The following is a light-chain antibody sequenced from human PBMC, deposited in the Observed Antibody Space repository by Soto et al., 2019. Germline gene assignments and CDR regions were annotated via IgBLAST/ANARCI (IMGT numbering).Light chain of an antibody. CDR3: HQYGTSPWT. CDR2: GAS. Sequence: EIVLTQSPGTLSLSPGERATLSCRASQTVSSNYLAWYQQKPGQAPRLLIYGASSRATGIPDRFSGGGSGTDVTLTISRLEPEDFAVYHCHQYGTSPWTFGQGTKVELK. J-gene: IGKJ1*01. CDR1: QTVSSNY. V-gene: IGKV3-20*01.